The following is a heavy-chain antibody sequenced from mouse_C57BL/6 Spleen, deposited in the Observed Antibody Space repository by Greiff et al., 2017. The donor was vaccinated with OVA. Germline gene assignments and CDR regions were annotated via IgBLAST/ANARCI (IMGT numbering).Heavy chain of an antibody. D-gene: IGHD3-1*01. V-gene: IGHV5-17*01. J-gene: IGHJ3*01. CDR3: GRGALNARACFAY. Sequence: DVQLVESGGGLVKPGGSLKLSCAASAFTFSDYEMHWVLQAPETGLEWVAYISSGSSTIYYEDKVKVRFTISRDNARITLFLQMTSLRAEDTAMYYGGRGALNARACFAYWGQGTLVTVSA. CDR2: ISSGSSTI. CDR1: AFTFSDYE.